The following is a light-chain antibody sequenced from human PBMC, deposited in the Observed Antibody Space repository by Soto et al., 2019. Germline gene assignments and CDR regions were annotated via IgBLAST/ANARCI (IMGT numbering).Light chain of an antibody. CDR1: SSDVGGYKF. V-gene: IGLV2-14*01. Sequence: QSALTQPASVSGSPGQSITISCTGTSSDVGGYKFVSWYQQHPGKAPNLMIYEVSNRPSGVSNRFSGSKSGNTASLTISGLQADDEADYYCSSATSSITLAFGPGTKLTVL. J-gene: IGLJ1*01. CDR2: EVS. CDR3: SSATSSITLA.